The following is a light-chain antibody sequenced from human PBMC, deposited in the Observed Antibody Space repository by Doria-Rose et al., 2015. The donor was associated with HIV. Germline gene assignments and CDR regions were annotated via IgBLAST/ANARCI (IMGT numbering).Light chain of an antibody. CDR3: QQSYSVPYT. CDR2: AAS. CDR1: QSISTY. Sequence: MTQSPSSLSASVGDRVTITCRASQSISTYLNWYQSKPGQAPKLLIYAASAVESGVPSRFSCSGSGPDFSLIISNLQPEDFATYYCQQSYSVPYTFGQGTHVEIK. J-gene: IGKJ2*01. V-gene: IGKV1-39*01.